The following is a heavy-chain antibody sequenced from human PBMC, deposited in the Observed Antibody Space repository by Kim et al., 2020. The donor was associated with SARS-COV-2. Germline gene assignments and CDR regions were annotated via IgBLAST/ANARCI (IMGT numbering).Heavy chain of an antibody. CDR3: TRGSHSENYGWYFDL. D-gene: IGHD1-26*01. J-gene: IGHJ2*01. Sequence: ADLVKGRFTISRDNAKNTLFLQMNSLRAEDTAMYYCTRGSHSENYGWYFDLWGRGTLVTVSS. V-gene: IGHV3-74*01.